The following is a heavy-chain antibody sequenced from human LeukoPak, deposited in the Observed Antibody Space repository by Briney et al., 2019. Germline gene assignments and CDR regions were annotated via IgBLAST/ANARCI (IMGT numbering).Heavy chain of an antibody. CDR3: AKAMDTAMVGDDFDY. Sequence: GGSLRLSCAASGFTFSNYWMHWVRQVPGKGLVWVSRINDDGSATFYADSVKGRFTISRDNAKNTLFLQINSLRAEDTAVYYCAKAMDTAMVGDDFDYWGQGTLVTVSS. V-gene: IGHV3-74*01. D-gene: IGHD5-18*01. CDR1: GFTFSNYW. J-gene: IGHJ4*02. CDR2: INDDGSAT.